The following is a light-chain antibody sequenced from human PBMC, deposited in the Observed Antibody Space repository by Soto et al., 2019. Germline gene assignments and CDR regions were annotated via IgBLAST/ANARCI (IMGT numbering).Light chain of an antibody. Sequence: EIVLTQSPATLSLSPGERATLSCRASQSVNSYLAWYQRKPGQAPRLLITDASNRATGIPARFSGSGSGATFPLTLSRLEPGIFAVLSWQQPSTWPRIHFGGGTKVEIK. CDR3: QQPSTWPRIH. V-gene: IGKV3-11*01. J-gene: IGKJ4*01. CDR1: QSVNSY. CDR2: DAS.